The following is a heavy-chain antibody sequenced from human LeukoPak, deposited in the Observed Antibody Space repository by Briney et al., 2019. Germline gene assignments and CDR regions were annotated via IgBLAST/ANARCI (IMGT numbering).Heavy chain of an antibody. V-gene: IGHV4-34*01. Sequence: SETLSLTCAVYGGSFSGYYWSWIRQPPGKGLEWIGEINHSGSTNYNPSLKSRVTISVDTSKNQFSLKLSSVTAADMAVYYCARGRKYYYDSSGYYDYWGQGTLVTVSS. CDR3: ARGRKYYYDSSGYYDY. CDR1: GGSFSGYY. J-gene: IGHJ4*02. CDR2: INHSGST. D-gene: IGHD3-22*01.